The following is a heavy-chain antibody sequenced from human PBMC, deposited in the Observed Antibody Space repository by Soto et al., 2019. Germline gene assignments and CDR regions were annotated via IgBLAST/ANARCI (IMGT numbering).Heavy chain of an antibody. V-gene: IGHV1-18*01. D-gene: IGHD1-26*01. CDR2: ISAYNGNT. Sequence: QVQLEQSGAEVKKPGASVKVSCKASGYTFTSYGISWVRQAPGQGLEWMGRISAYNGNTNYAQKLQGRVTMTTDTSTSTASMELRSLRSDDTAVYYCARVVGALGPWFDPWGQGTLVTVSS. J-gene: IGHJ5*02. CDR3: ARVVGALGPWFDP. CDR1: GYTFTSYG.